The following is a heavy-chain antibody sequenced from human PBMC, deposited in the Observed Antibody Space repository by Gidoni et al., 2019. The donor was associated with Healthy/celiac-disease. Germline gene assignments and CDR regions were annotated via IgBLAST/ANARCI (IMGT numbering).Heavy chain of an antibody. CDR2: ISGSGGST. J-gene: IGHJ3*02. V-gene: IGHV3-23*01. D-gene: IGHD3-3*01. CDR1: GFTFSSYA. CDR3: AKDAPSGDFWSGYTLGAFDI. Sequence: EVQLLESGGGLVQPGGSLRLSCAASGFTFSSYAMSWVRQAPGKGLEWVSAISGSGGSTYYADSVKGRFTISRDNSKNTLYLQMNSLRAEDTAVYYCAKDAPSGDFWSGYTLGAFDIWGQGTMVTVSS.